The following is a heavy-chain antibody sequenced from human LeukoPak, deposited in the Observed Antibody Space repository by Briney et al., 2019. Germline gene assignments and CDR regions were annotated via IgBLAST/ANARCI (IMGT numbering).Heavy chain of an antibody. D-gene: IGHD2-2*02. Sequence: SVKVSCKASGGTFSSYAISWVRQAPGQGLEWMGGIIPIFGTANYAQKFQGRVTITADESTSTAYMGLSSLRSEDTAVYYCARGQGDIVVVPAAIPHDYYYYGMDVWGQGTTVTVSS. CDR1: GGTFSSYA. V-gene: IGHV1-69*13. J-gene: IGHJ6*02. CDR3: ARGQGDIVVVPAAIPHDYYYYGMDV. CDR2: IIPIFGTA.